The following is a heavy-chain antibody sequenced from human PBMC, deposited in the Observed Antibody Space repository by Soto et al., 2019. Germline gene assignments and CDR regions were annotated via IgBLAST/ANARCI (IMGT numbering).Heavy chain of an antibody. CDR1: GGSISSYY. CDR2: IYYSGST. D-gene: IGHD3-16*01. Sequence: QVQLQESGPGLVKPSETLSLTCTVSGGSISSYYWSWIRQPPGKGLEWIGYIYYSGSTNYNPSLRSRGTISVDTSKNKFSLKLSSVTAADTAVYYCARERGTVGDFDYWGQGTLVTVSS. CDR3: ARERGTVGDFDY. V-gene: IGHV4-59*01. J-gene: IGHJ4*02.